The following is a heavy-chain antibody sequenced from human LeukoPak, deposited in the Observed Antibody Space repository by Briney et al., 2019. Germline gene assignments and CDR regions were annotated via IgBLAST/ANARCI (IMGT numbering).Heavy chain of an antibody. CDR1: GFTFSSYG. CDR3: ARDRAPLIDDHAFDI. V-gene: IGHV3-33*01. J-gene: IGHJ3*02. CDR2: IWYDGSNK. Sequence: PGRSLRLSCAASGFTFSSYGMHWVRQAPGKGLECVAVIWYDGSNKYYADSVKGRFTISRDNSKNTLYLQMNSLRAEDTAVYYCARDRAPLIDDHAFDIWGQGTMVTVSS. D-gene: IGHD3-3*01.